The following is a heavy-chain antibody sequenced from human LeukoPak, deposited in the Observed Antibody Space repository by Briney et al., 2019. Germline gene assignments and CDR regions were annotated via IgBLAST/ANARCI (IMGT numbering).Heavy chain of an antibody. Sequence: GGSLRLSCAASGFTFSSYAMHWVRQAPGKGLEWVAVISYVGSNKYYADSVKGRFTISRDNSKNTLYLQMNSLRAEDTAVYYCARDASPKGKFDYWGQGTLVTVSS. CDR2: ISYVGSNK. CDR3: ARDASPKGKFDY. CDR1: GFTFSSYA. D-gene: IGHD4-23*01. J-gene: IGHJ4*02. V-gene: IGHV3-30-3*01.